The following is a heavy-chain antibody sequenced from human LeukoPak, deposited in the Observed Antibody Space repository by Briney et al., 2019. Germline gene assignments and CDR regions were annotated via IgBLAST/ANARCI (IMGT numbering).Heavy chain of an antibody. CDR1: GFTFSSYA. V-gene: IGHV3-64*01. CDR2: ISSNGGST. D-gene: IGHD3-22*01. J-gene: IGHJ4*02. CDR3: AKDDSSGYYGVIQYYFDY. Sequence: GGSLRLSCAASGFTFSSYAMHWVRQAPGKGLEYISAISSNGGSTYYANSVKGRFTISRDNSKNTLYLQMGSLRAEDTAVYYCAKDDSSGYYGVIQYYFDYWGQGTLVTVSS.